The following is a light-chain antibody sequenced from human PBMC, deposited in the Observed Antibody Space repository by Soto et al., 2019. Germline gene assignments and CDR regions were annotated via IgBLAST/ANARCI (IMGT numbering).Light chain of an antibody. CDR1: QSISGK. CDR3: HQYHAWPLS. Sequence: EIVMTQSPATLSVSPGERATLSCGASQSISGKLAWYQQKPGQAPRLLIHDVSTRATGVPARFSGSGSGTEFTLTLSSLQSEDFAIYYCHQYHAWPLSFGGGTKVEIK. CDR2: DVS. J-gene: IGKJ4*01. V-gene: IGKV3-15*01.